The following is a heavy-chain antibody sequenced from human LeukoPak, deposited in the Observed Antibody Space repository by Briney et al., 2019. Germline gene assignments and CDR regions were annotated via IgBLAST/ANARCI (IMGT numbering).Heavy chain of an antibody. J-gene: IGHJ6*03. Sequence: PSETLSLTCTVSGGSISSYYWSWIRQPPGKGLEWIGRIYTSGSTNYNPSLKSRVTMSVDTSKNQFSLKLSSVTAADTAVYYCARDGAPPTMIVPKTYYYYYMDVWGKGTTVTVSS. CDR2: IYTSGST. CDR3: ARDGAPPTMIVPKTYYYYYMDV. CDR1: GGSISSYY. D-gene: IGHD3-22*01. V-gene: IGHV4-4*07.